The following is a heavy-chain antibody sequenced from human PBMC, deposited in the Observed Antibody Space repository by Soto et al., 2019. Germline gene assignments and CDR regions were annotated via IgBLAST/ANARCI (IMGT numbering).Heavy chain of an antibody. CDR2: IYWDDDK. Sequence: SGPTLVKPTQTLTLTCTFSGFSLSTSGVGVGWIRQPPGKALEWLALIYWDDDKRYSPSLKSRLTITKDTSKNQVVLTMTNMDPVDTATYYCAHRHITVFWSGWGTSGAFDIWGQGTMVTVSS. CDR3: AHRHITVFWSGWGTSGAFDI. J-gene: IGHJ3*02. D-gene: IGHD3-3*01. CDR1: GFSLSTSGVG. V-gene: IGHV2-5*02.